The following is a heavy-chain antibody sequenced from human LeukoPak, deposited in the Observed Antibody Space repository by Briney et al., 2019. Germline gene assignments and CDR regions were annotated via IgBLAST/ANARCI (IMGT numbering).Heavy chain of an antibody. V-gene: IGHV3-23*01. D-gene: IGHD3-3*01. CDR1: GFTFSSYA. J-gene: IGHJ4*02. Sequence: GGSLRLSCAASGFTFSSYAMSWVRQAPGKVLEWVSAISGSGGSTYYADSVKGRFTISRDNSKNTLYLQMNSLRAEDTAVYYCAKVQGYDSSYFDYWGQGTLVTVSS. CDR3: AKVQGYDSSYFDY. CDR2: ISGSGGST.